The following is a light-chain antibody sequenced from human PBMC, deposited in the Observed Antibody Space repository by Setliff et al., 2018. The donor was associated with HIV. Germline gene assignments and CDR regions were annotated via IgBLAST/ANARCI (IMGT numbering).Light chain of an antibody. CDR3: QQCNKWPPIT. J-gene: IGKJ5*01. V-gene: IGKV3-15*01. CDR1: RSVGTD. CDR2: DAS. Sequence: EIVLTQSPATLSVSPGERASLSCRASRSVGTDLAWYQQRPGQAPRLVIYDASNRATGIPARFSGSGSGTEFTLTISSLQSEGFAVYYCQQCNKWPPITFGQGTRLEIK.